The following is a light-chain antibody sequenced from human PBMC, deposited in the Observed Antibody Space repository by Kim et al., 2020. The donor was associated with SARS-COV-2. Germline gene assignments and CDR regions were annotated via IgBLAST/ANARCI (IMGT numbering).Light chain of an antibody. V-gene: IGLV3-21*04. J-gene: IGLJ2*01. CDR2: YDS. CDR3: QVWDSSSDHVV. Sequence: PGKPARITVGGNNIGSKSVHWYQQKPGQAPVLVIYYDSDRPSGIPERFSGSNSGNTATLTISRVEAGDEADYYCQVWDSSSDHVVFGGGTKLTVL. CDR1: NIGSKS.